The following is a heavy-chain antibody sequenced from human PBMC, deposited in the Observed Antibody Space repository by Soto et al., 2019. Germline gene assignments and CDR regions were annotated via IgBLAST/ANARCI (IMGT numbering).Heavy chain of an antibody. CDR1: GFTFSSCA. D-gene: IGHD6-19*01. V-gene: IGHV3-64D*06. CDR2: ISVNGDST. CDR3: VKIAVPGTWVWFDP. J-gene: IGHJ5*02. Sequence: VGSLRLSCSASGFTFSSCAMHWVRQAPGKGLEFVSAISVNGDSTYYADSVKGRFTISRDNSKNTLYLQMSSLRTEDTAVYYCVKIAVPGTWVWFDPWGQGTLVTVSS.